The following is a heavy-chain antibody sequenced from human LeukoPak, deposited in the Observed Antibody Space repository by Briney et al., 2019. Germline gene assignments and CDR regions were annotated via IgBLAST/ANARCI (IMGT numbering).Heavy chain of an antibody. CDR2: ISSSGSTI. V-gene: IGHV3-48*03. CDR1: GFTFSSYE. D-gene: IGHD3-10*01. J-gene: IGHJ5*02. Sequence: PGGSLRLSCAASGFTFSSYETNWVRQAPGKGLEWVSYISSSGSTIYYADSVKGRFTISRDNAKNSLYLQMNSLRAEDTAVYYCARVRFGESHWFEPWGQGTLVTVSS. CDR3: ARVRFGESHWFEP.